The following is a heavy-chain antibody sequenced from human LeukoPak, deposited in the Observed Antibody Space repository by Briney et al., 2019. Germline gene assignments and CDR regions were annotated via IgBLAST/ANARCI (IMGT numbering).Heavy chain of an antibody. V-gene: IGHV4-59*08. CDR2: IYFIGGV. Sequence: PSETLSLTCIVSGGSISSYYWSWIWQPPGKGLGWIGYIYFIGGVNYNPSLKSRFTISVDTPNNQFSLKLNSLTAAETAVCYCTRWGDSAALYDFWSSYSGSHYYYYYGMDVWGQGTTVTVSS. D-gene: IGHD3-3*01. CDR1: GGSISSYY. CDR3: TRWGDSAALYDFWSSYSGSHYYYYYGMDV. J-gene: IGHJ6*02.